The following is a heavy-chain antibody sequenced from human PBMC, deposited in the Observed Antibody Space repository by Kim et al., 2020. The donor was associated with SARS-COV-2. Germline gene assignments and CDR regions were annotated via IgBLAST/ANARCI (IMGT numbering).Heavy chain of an antibody. CDR1: TFFLSSGFH. V-gene: IGHV4-38-2*02. D-gene: IGHD6-13*01. CDR2: ISYSGTT. J-gene: IGHJ3*01. Sequence: SETLSLTCTVSTFFLSSGFHGGWVRQPPGKGLEWIGTISYSGTTYYKPSLKSRLTISVDTSKKRFSLRLSAVTAADTAVYYCANRPLDSTSPDLGFDVWGQGTMVTVSS. CDR3: ANRPLDSTSPDLGFDV.